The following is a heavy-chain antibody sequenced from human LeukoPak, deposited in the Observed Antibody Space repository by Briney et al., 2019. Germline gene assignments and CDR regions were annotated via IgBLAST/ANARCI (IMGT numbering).Heavy chain of an antibody. CDR3: ARHVGFITMVRGVINNNWFDP. Sequence: SETLSLTCTVSGGSISSSSYYWGWIRQPPGKGLEWIGSIYYSGSTYYNPSLKSRVTISVDTSKNQFSLKLSSVTAADTAVYYCARHVGFITMVRGVINNNWFDPWGQGTLVTVSS. D-gene: IGHD3-10*01. V-gene: IGHV4-39*01. CDR2: IYYSGST. J-gene: IGHJ5*02. CDR1: GGSISSSSYY.